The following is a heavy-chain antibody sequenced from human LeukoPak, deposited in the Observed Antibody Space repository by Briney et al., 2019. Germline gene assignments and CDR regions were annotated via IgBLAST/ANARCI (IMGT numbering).Heavy chain of an antibody. CDR3: ARRSVLRHFHY. D-gene: IGHD3-3*01. CDR2: IYYSGST. Sequence: PSETLSLTCIVSGGSISSSSYYWGWIRQPPGKGLESIGSIYYSGSTYYNPSLKSRVTISVDTSKNQFSLQLSAVTAADTAVYYCARRSVLRHFHYWGQGTLVTVPS. V-gene: IGHV4-39*01. CDR1: GGSISSSSYY. J-gene: IGHJ4*02.